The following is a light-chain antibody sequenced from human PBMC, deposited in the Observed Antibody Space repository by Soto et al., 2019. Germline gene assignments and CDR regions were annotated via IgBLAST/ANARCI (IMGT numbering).Light chain of an antibody. Sequence: DIQMTQSPYSLSASVGDRVTITCQASQDMSNYLNWYQQKPGKAHKLLIYEASNLETGVPSRFSGSASGTDFTIPISSLQPEDIATYYWQQYDNLPWTCGQGTNVEIK. CDR2: EAS. V-gene: IGKV1-33*01. CDR3: QQYDNLPWT. J-gene: IGKJ1*01. CDR1: QDMSNY.